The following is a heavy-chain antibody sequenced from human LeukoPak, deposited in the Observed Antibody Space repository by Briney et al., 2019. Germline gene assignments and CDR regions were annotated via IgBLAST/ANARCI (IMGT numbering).Heavy chain of an antibody. Sequence: SVKVSCKASGGTFSSYAISWVRQAPGQGLEWMGGIIPIFGTANYAQKFQGRVTITGDEPTSTAYIELSSLRSEDTAVYYCARAAGFPWYWFDPWGQGTLVTVSS. CDR3: ARAAGFPWYWFDP. V-gene: IGHV1-69*13. D-gene: IGHD2-8*01. CDR1: GGTFSSYA. CDR2: IIPIFGTA. J-gene: IGHJ5*02.